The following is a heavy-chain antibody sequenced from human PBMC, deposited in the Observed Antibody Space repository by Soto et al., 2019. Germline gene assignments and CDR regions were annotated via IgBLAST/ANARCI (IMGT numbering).Heavy chain of an antibody. CDR2: IYYSGST. Sequence: SETLSLTRTDSGGSISSYYWSWIRQPPGKGLAWIGYIYYSGSTNYNPSLKSRVTISVETSKKQFSLKLSSVTAADTAVYCSARAMIEYSSRTAFDPWGQGTLVTVAS. J-gene: IGHJ5*02. CDR1: GGSISSYY. D-gene: IGHD6-13*01. V-gene: IGHV4-59*01. CDR3: ARAMIEYSSRTAFDP.